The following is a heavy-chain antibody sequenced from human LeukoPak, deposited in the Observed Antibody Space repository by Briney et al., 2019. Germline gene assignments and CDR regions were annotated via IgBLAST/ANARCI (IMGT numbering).Heavy chain of an antibody. CDR2: LSGSGGNT. CDR1: GFTFSSYG. D-gene: IGHD3-3*01. Sequence: GRSLRLSCAASGFTFSSYGMHWVRQAPGKGLEWVSGLSGSGGNTFYADSVKGRFTISRDNSKNTLYLQMNSLRAEDTAVYYCARESGPVTIFGVVIMSFGMDVWGQGTTVTVSS. CDR3: ARESGPVTIFGVVIMSFGMDV. J-gene: IGHJ6*02. V-gene: IGHV3-NL1*01.